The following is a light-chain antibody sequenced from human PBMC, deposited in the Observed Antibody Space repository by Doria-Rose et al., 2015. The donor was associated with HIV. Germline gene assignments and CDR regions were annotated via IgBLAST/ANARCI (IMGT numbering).Light chain of an antibody. CDR2: WAS. CDR3: QQYYDTPS. J-gene: IGKJ3*01. CDR1: QSLLYTSKNY. V-gene: IGKV4-1*01. Sequence: DIRVTQSPESLGMSLGERATPNCKSNQSLLYTSKNYLAWYQQKPGQPPKLLIYWASTRQSGVPARFSGSGSGTDFTTTISSLEAEDVAVYYCQQYYDTPSFGPGTTVDIK.